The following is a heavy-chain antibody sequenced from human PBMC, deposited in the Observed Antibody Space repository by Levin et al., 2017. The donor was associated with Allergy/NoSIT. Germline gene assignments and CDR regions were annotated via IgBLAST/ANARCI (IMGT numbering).Heavy chain of an antibody. CDR2: IYYSGST. Sequence: SETLSLTCTVSGGSISSGGYYWSWIRQHPGKGLEWIGYIYYSGSTYYNPSLKSRVTISVDTSKNQFSLKLSSVTAADTAVYYCARVSADAFDIWGQGTMVTVSS. V-gene: IGHV4-31*03. J-gene: IGHJ3*02. CDR1: GGSISSGGYY. CDR3: ARVSADAFDI.